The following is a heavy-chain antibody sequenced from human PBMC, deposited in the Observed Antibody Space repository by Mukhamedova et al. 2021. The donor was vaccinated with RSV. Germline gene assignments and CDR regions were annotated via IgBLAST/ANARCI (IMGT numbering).Heavy chain of an antibody. V-gene: IGHV1-2*02. D-gene: IGHD3-22*01. CDR3: AREIGDSSGNDAFDI. J-gene: IGHJ3*02. Sequence: RQAPGQGLEWVGWLNPNSGGTNYAQKFQGRVTMTRDTSISIAYMELSRLRSDDTAVYYCAREIGDSSGNDAFDIWGQGTMVTVSS. CDR2: LNPNSGGT.